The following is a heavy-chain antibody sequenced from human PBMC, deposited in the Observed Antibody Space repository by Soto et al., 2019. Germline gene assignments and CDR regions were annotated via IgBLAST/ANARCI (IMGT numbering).Heavy chain of an antibody. Sequence: SMRLSCAASGFTFGDFYMTWIRQAPGKGLEWIAYIGSGGSPIYYADSVKGRFTISWDNSKKSLYLQMNSLRADDTAMYFCARDEYISAYWGQGTLVTVSS. CDR1: GFTFGDFY. D-gene: IGHD6-19*01. J-gene: IGHJ4*02. CDR2: IGSGGSPI. CDR3: ARDEYISAY. V-gene: IGHV3-11*01.